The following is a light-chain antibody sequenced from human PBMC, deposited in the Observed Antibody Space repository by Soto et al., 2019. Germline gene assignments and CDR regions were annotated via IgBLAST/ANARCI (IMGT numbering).Light chain of an antibody. J-gene: IGKJ1*01. CDR1: QPISNY. Sequence: AIRMTQSPSSFSASTGDRVTITCRASQPISNYLAWYQQRPGEPPKLLIYAASTLQNGVPARFSGSGSGTDFTLTISCLQSEDFATYYCQHYNSYPWTLGQGTKVEIK. CDR2: AAS. V-gene: IGKV1-8*01. CDR3: QHYNSYPWT.